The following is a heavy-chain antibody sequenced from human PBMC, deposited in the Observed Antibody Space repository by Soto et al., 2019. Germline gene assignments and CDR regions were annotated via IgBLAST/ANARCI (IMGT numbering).Heavy chain of an antibody. CDR3: ARDVWGSPYYDFWSGSKGWFDP. D-gene: IGHD3-3*01. V-gene: IGHV1-18*01. CDR1: GYTFTSYG. CDR2: ISAYNGNT. Sequence: GASVKVSCKASGYTFTSYGISWVRQAPGQGLEWMGWISAYNGNTNYAQKLQGRVTMTTDTSTSTAYMELRSLRSDDTAVYYCARDVWGSPYYDFWSGSKGWFDPWGQGTLVTVSS. J-gene: IGHJ5*02.